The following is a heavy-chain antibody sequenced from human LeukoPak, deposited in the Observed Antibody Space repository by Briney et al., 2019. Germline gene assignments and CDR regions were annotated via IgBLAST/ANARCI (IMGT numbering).Heavy chain of an antibody. V-gene: IGHV4-30-2*01. Sequence: SQTLSLTCAVSGGSISSGGYSWGWLRQPPGRGLEWIGYIYHSASTSYNPSLKSRVTISVDRSKNQFSLKLSSVTAADTAVYYCARATIQLWFGYDYWGQGTLVTVSS. D-gene: IGHD5-18*01. J-gene: IGHJ4*02. CDR1: GGSISSGGYS. CDR3: ARATIQLWFGYDY. CDR2: IYHSAST.